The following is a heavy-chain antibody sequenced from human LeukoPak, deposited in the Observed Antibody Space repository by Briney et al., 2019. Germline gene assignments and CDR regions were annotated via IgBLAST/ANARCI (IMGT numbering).Heavy chain of an antibody. J-gene: IGHJ6*03. V-gene: IGHV4-59*01. D-gene: IGHD2-21*01. CDR3: ARTHCGGDCYLSDYYYMDV. CDR1: GGSISSYY. CDR2: IYYSGST. Sequence: PSETLSLTCTVSGGSISSYYWSWIRQPPGKGLEWIGYIYYSGSTNYNPSLKSRVTISADTSKSQFSLKLSSVTAADTAVYYCARTHCGGDCYLSDYYYMDVWGKGTTVTVSS.